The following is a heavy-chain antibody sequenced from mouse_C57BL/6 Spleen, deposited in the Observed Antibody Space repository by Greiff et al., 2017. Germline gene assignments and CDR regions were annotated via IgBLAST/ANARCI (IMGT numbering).Heavy chain of an antibody. CDR2: IYPSDSET. CDR1: GYTFTSYW. J-gene: IGHJ4*01. V-gene: IGHV1-61*01. Sequence: QVQLQQPGAELVRPGSSVKLSCKASGYTFTSYWMDWVKQRPGQGLEWIGNIYPSDSETHYNQKFKDKATLTVDKSSSTAYMQRSSLTSEDSAVYYCARGGLDYAMDYWGQGTSVTVSS. CDR3: ARGGLDYAMDY. D-gene: IGHD2-2*01.